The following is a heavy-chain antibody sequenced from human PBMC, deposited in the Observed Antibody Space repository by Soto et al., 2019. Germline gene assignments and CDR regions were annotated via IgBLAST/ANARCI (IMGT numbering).Heavy chain of an antibody. J-gene: IGHJ6*02. D-gene: IGHD6-19*01. CDR2: IYYSGST. CDR1: GGSISSYY. V-gene: IGHV4-59*01. CDR3: ARDPGIAVAGYYYGMDV. Sequence: PSETLSLTCTVSGGSISSYYWSWIRQPPGKGLEWIGYIYYSGSTNYNPSLKSRVTISVDTSKNQFSLKLSSVTAADTAVYYCARDPGIAVAGYYYGMDVWGQGTTVTVSS.